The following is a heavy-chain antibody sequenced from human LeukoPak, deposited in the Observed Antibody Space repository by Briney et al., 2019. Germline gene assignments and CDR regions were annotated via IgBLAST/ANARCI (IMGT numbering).Heavy chain of an antibody. CDR1: GFTFSSYA. V-gene: IGHV3-23*01. D-gene: IGHD2-21*01. J-gene: IGHJ5*02. CDR2: ISGSGGST. CDR3: AKRLISWFDP. Sequence: GGSLRLSCAASGFTFSSYAMSWVRQAPGKGLEWVSAISGSGGSTYYADSVKGRFTISRDNSKNTLYLQLTSLRAQDTAVYYCAKRLISWFDPWGQGTLVTVSS.